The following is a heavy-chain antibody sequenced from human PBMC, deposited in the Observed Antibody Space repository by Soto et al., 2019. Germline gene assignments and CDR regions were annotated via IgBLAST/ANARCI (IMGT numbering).Heavy chain of an antibody. CDR1: GFSLTTSGVG. CDR3: ARSVEALPVRGALDF. J-gene: IGHJ4*02. Sequence: QITLKESGPTLVKPTQTLTLTCTFSGFSLTTSGVGVGWIRQPPGKAPECLALIYWDDDERYSPSLQSRLTITKDTSIKRVVLRMTNMGPVDTATYYCARSVEALPVRGALDFWGQGTLVTVSS. V-gene: IGHV2-5*02. CDR2: IYWDDDE. D-gene: IGHD6-6*01.